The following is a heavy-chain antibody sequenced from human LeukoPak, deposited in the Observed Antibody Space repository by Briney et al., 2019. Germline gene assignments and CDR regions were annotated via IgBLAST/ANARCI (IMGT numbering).Heavy chain of an antibody. Sequence: GESLRISCKGSGYSFTSYWISWVRQMPGKGLEWMGRIDPSDSYTNYSPSSQGHVTISADKSISTAYLPWSSLKASDTAMYYCAGAGIAVAGNAEYFQHWGQGTLVTVSS. V-gene: IGHV5-10-1*01. CDR1: GYSFTSYW. D-gene: IGHD6-19*01. J-gene: IGHJ1*01. CDR2: IDPSDSYT. CDR3: AGAGIAVAGNAEYFQH.